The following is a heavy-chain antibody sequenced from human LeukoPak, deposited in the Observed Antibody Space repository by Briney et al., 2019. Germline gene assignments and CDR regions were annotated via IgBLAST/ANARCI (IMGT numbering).Heavy chain of an antibody. CDR2: ISYDGSNK. CDR1: GFTFSSYA. V-gene: IGHV3-30-3*01. D-gene: IGHD3-10*01. J-gene: IGHJ4*02. Sequence: SCKASGFTFSSYAMHWVRQAPGKGLEWVAVISYDGSNKYYADSVKGRFTISRDNSKNTLYLQMNSLRAEDTAVYYCARVPSYYYGSGSYSAFDYWGQGTLVTVSS. CDR3: ARVPSYYYGSGSYSAFDY.